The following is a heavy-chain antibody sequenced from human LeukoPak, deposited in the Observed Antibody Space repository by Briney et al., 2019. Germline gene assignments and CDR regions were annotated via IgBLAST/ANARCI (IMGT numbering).Heavy chain of an antibody. J-gene: IGHJ4*02. CDR3: AKQGGDY. V-gene: IGHV3-23*01. CDR1: GFTFTSYA. CDR2: ISSSGGST. Sequence: GGSLRLSCAASGFTFTSYAMNWVRQAPGKGLEWVSGISSSGGSTNYADSVKGRLTISRDNSKNTLYLQMNSLRAEDTAVYYCAKQGGDYWGQGTLVTVSS. D-gene: IGHD3-16*01.